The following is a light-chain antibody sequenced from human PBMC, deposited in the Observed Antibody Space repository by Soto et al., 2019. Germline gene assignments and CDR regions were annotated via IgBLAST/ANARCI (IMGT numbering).Light chain of an antibody. CDR2: GAY. CDR1: QSLITRY. V-gene: IGKV3-20*01. Sequence: ESLVTQAPGTLSLFPGERSTLSCRASQSLITRYLAWYQQKPGQAPRLLFYGAYSRATGSPDRFSGSGSGTDFTLTISRLEPEDFAVYSCQHYGPSPTFGQGTRLAIK. J-gene: IGKJ5*01. CDR3: QHYGPSPT.